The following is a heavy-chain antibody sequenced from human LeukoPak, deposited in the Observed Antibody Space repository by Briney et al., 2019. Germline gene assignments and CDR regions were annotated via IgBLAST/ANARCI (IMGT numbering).Heavy chain of an antibody. CDR3: AKGGVGADSRYYYYYYMDV. V-gene: IGHV3-23*01. CDR1: GFTFSSYG. J-gene: IGHJ6*03. Sequence: PGGSLRLSCAASGFTFSSYGMSWVRQAPGKGLEWVSAISGSGGSTYYADSVEGRFTISRDNSKNTLYLQMNSLRAEDTAVYYCAKGGVGADSRYYYYYYMDVWGKGTTVTISS. CDR2: ISGSGGST. D-gene: IGHD1-26*01.